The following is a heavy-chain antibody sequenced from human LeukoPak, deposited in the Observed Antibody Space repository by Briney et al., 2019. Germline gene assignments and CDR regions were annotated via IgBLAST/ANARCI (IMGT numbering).Heavy chain of an antibody. Sequence: GGSLRLSCAASGFTVSSNYMSWVRQAPGKGLEWVSVIYSGGTTHYADSVKGRFTISRDNSKNMLYLQMNSLTAEDTAVYYCASLRSTHYHFDYWGQGTLVTVSS. V-gene: IGHV3-53*01. CDR1: GFTVSSNY. CDR3: ASLRSTHYHFDY. CDR2: IYSGGTT. D-gene: IGHD1-26*01. J-gene: IGHJ4*02.